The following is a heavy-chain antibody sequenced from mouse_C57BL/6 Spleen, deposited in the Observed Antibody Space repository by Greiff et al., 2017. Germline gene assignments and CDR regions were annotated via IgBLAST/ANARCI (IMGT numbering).Heavy chain of an antibody. CDR1: GYTFTSYW. CDR2: IYPSDSET. CDR3: AREGLLRGWFAY. J-gene: IGHJ3*01. V-gene: IGHV1-61*01. Sequence: QVQLKQSGAELVRPGSSVKLSCKASGYTFTSYWMDWVKQRPGQGLEWIGNIYPSDSETHYNQKFKDKATLTVDKSSSTAYMQLSSLTSEDSAVYYCAREGLLRGWFAYWGQGTLVTVSA. D-gene: IGHD2-12*01.